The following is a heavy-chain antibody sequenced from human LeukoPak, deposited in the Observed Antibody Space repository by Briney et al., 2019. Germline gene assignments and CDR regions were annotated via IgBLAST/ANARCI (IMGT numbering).Heavy chain of an antibody. CDR2: ISYSGST. CDR1: GGSTNTYC. D-gene: IGHD5-24*01. Sequence: SETLSLTSIVSGGSTNTYCWHWIRQPPGKGLEWIGYISYSGSTNYNPSLKSRVTITLDTSKTQFSLRLRSVTAADTAVYYCARSRNDYNSVAFGIWGQGTMVTVSS. CDR3: ARSRNDYNSVAFGI. J-gene: IGHJ3*02. V-gene: IGHV4-59*01.